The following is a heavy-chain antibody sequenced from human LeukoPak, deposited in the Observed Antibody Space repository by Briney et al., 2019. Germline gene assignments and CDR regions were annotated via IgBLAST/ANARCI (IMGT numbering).Heavy chain of an antibody. J-gene: IGHJ6*03. Sequence: SETLSLTCAVYGGSFSGYYWSWIRQSPEKGLEWIGEINHVGATNYNPSLKSRVTMSVDTSKNQFSLKVSSVTAADTAVYYCARVFDSGSQAYFYYMDVWGKGTTVTISS. CDR3: ARVFDSGSQAYFYYMDV. D-gene: IGHD3-10*01. CDR1: GGSFSGYY. V-gene: IGHV4-34*01. CDR2: INHVGAT.